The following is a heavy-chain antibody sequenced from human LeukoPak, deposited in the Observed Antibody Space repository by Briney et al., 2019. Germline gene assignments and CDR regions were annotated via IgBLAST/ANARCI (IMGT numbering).Heavy chain of an antibody. CDR3: ARGNYYGTGSQNNWFDP. CDR1: GGSFSGYY. V-gene: IGHV4-34*01. D-gene: IGHD3-10*01. Sequence: SETLSLTCAVYGGSFSGYYWSWIRQPPGKGLEWIGEINHSGSTNHNRSLKSRVTISVDTSKIQFSLRLSYVTAADTGVYYCARGNYYGTGSQNNWFDPWGQGTLVTVSS. J-gene: IGHJ5*02. CDR2: INHSGST.